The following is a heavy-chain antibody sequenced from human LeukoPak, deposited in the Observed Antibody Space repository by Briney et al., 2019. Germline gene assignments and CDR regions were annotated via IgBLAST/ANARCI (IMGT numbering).Heavy chain of an antibody. CDR2: ISGSGGST. CDR3: AKDVYCSGGSCYYGAFGI. CDR1: GFTFSSYA. D-gene: IGHD2-15*01. Sequence: GGSLRLSCAASGFTFSSYAMSWVRRAPGKGLEWVSAISGSGGSTYYADSVKGRFTISRDNSKNTLYLQMNSLRAEDTAVYYCAKDVYCSGGSCYYGAFGIWGQGTMVTVSS. V-gene: IGHV3-23*01. J-gene: IGHJ3*02.